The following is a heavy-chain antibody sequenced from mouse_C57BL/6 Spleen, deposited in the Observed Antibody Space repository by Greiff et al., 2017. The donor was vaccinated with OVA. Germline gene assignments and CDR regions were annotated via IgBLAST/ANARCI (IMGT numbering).Heavy chain of an antibody. Sequence: ESGPGLVKPSQSLSLTCSVTGYSITSGYYWNWIRQFPGNKLEWMGYISYDGSNNYNPSLKNRISITRDTSKNQFFLKLNSVTTEDTATYYCTYYDYDVGYFDVWGTGTTVTVSS. CDR2: ISYDGSN. J-gene: IGHJ1*03. CDR3: TYYDYDVGYFDV. CDR1: GYSITSGYY. V-gene: IGHV3-6*01. D-gene: IGHD2-4*01.